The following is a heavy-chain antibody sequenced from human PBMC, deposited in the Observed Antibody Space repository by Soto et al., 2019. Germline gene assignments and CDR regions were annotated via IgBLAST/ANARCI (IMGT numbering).Heavy chain of an antibody. D-gene: IGHD5-18*01. CDR1: GFTFSSYG. V-gene: IGHV3-33*01. Sequence: QVQLVESGGGVVQPGRSLRLSCAASGFTFSSYGMHWVRQAPGKGLEWVAVIWYDGSNKYYADSVKGRFTISRDNSKNTLYLQMNSLRAEDTAVYYCARDTARDGYSAAFDYWGQGTLVTVSS. J-gene: IGHJ4*02. CDR2: IWYDGSNK. CDR3: ARDTARDGYSAAFDY.